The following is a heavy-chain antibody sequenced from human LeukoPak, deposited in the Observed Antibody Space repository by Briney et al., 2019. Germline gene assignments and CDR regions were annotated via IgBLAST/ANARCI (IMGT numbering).Heavy chain of an antibody. D-gene: IGHD6-13*01. Sequence: SETLSLTCTVSGGSISSYYWSWIRQPPGKGLEWIGYIYYSGSTYYNPSLKSRVTISVDTSKNQFSLKLSSVTAADTAVYYCARVRRGLAAAGAEYYFDYWGQGTLVTVSS. CDR3: ARVRRGLAAAGAEYYFDY. V-gene: IGHV4-59*08. J-gene: IGHJ4*02. CDR2: IYYSGST. CDR1: GGSISSYY.